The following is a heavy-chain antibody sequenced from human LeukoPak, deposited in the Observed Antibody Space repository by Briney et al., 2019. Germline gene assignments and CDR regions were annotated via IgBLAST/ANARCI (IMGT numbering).Heavy chain of an antibody. J-gene: IGHJ4*02. D-gene: IGHD6-19*01. V-gene: IGHV3-21*01. CDR2: ISSSSSYI. CDR1: GFTLSNAW. Sequence: PGGSLRLSCAASGFTLSNAWMSWVRQAPGKGLEWVSSISSSSSYIYYADSVKGRFTISRDNAKNSLYLQMNSLRAEDTAVYYCARDRSDRLAVAGTSAFDYWGQGTLVTVSS. CDR3: ARDRSDRLAVAGTSAFDY.